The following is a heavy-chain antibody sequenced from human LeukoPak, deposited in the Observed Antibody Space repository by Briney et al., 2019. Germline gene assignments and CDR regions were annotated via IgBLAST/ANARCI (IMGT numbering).Heavy chain of an antibody. Sequence: GGSLRLSCAASGFTFSSYSMTWVRQAPGEGLEWVANIKRDGSEKYYVDSVKGRFTISRDNAKNSLYLQMNSLRAEDMALYYCAKGGGGRLIYYYYMDVWGKGTTVTVSS. D-gene: IGHD3-16*01. CDR1: GFTFSSYS. J-gene: IGHJ6*03. CDR2: IKRDGSEK. CDR3: AKGGGGRLIYYYYMDV. V-gene: IGHV3-7*03.